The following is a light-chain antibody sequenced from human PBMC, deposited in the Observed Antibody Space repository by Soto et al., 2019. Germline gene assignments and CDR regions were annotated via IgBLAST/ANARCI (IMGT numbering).Light chain of an antibody. CDR3: LQDYNYPFT. CDR2: EAS. V-gene: IGKV1-6*01. Sequence: AIQMTQSPSSLSASVGDRVTITCRASQGIRNDVGWYQQKAGEAPKLLIYEASNLQSGVPSRFSGSGSGTDFTLTISSLQPEDSATYYCLQDYNYPFTFGPGTKVDIK. J-gene: IGKJ3*01. CDR1: QGIRND.